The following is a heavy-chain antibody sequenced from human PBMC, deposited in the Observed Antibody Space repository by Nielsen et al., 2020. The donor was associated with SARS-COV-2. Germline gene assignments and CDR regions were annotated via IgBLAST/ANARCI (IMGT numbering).Heavy chain of an antibody. CDR3: AKSLLRSGSGTY. Sequence: GESLKISCAASGFTVSSNYMSWVRQAPGKGLEWVSAISGSGGSTYYADSVKGRFTISRDNSKNTLYLHMNSLRAEDTAVYYCAKSLLRSGSGTYWGQGTLVTVSS. CDR2: ISGSGGST. J-gene: IGHJ4*02. V-gene: IGHV3-23*01. CDR1: GFTVSSNY. D-gene: IGHD3-10*01.